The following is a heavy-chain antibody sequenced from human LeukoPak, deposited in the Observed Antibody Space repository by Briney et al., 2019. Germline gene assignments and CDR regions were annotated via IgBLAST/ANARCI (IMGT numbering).Heavy chain of an antibody. D-gene: IGHD6-6*01. Sequence: AGSLRLSCAASGFTFSSYAMSWVRQAPGKGLEWVSAISGSGGSTYYADSVKGRFTISRDNSKNTLYLQMNSLRAEDTAVYYCAKDQSIAGQYYFNYWGQGTLVTVSS. V-gene: IGHV3-23*01. CDR1: GFTFSSYA. J-gene: IGHJ4*02. CDR3: AKDQSIAGQYYFNY. CDR2: ISGSGGST.